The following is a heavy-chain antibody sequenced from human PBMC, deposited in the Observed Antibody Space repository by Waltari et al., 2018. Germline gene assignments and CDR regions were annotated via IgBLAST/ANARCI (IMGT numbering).Heavy chain of an antibody. J-gene: IGHJ3*02. Sequence: QVQLVQSGPEVKKSGASVTVSCKASGYTFTNYGISWVRQAPGQGLEWIGWISAQNGATDSVHKVQDRVTMTTDTSTSTAYLELRSLTSDDTAVYYCARSDEMGTYPGSMKSFDIWGQGTKISVSS. D-gene: IGHD7-27*01. CDR2: ISAQNGAT. CDR3: ARSDEMGTYPGSMKSFDI. V-gene: IGHV1-18*01. CDR1: GYTFTNYG.